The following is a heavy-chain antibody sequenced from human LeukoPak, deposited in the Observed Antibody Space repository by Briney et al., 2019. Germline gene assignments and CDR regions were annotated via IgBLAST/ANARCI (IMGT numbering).Heavy chain of an antibody. Sequence: GASVTVSCKASGYTFTGYYMHWVRQAPGQGLEWMGWINPNSGGTNYAQKFQGWVTMTRDTSISTAYMELSRLRSDDTAVYYCARGGGGVIDTSFDYWGQGTLVTVSS. J-gene: IGHJ4*02. V-gene: IGHV1-2*04. CDR1: GYTFTGYY. CDR3: ARGGGGVIDTSFDY. D-gene: IGHD3-16*02. CDR2: INPNSGGT.